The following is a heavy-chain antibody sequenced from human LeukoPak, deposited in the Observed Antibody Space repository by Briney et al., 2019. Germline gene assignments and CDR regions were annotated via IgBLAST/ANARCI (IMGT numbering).Heavy chain of an antibody. J-gene: IGHJ4*02. CDR2: IYHGGRT. CDR3: ARAFRESFSDY. Sequence: SETLSLTCTVSGYSISSGYYWGWIRQPPGKGLEWIGTIYHGGRTDYNPSLKSRGTISEDTSKNQFSLKLSSVTAADTAVYYCARAFRESFSDYWGQGTLVTVSS. V-gene: IGHV4-38-2*02. CDR1: GYSISSGYY.